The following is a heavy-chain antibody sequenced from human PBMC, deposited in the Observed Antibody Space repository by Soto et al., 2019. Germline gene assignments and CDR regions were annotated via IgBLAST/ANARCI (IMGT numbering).Heavy chain of an antibody. J-gene: IGHJ4*02. V-gene: IGHV1-3*01. CDR3: ARVRGATTGATFAY. D-gene: IGHD1-1*01. CDR2: INAANENI. Sequence: QVQLVQSGAEVKKPGASVKVSCKASGYTFTSYTIHWIRQAPGQRLEWMGYINAANENIKFAEPFQGRVTLTRNASATTVYVELDSLRPEDTAVYYCARVRGATTGATFAYWGQGTLVTVSS. CDR1: GYTFTSYT.